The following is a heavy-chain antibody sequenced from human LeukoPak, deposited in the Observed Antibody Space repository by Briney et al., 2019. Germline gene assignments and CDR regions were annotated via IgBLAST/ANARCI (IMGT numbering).Heavy chain of an antibody. CDR3: ARTQYYYDSIVEMGNMDI. J-gene: IGHJ3*02. V-gene: IGHV1-69*01. CDR2: IIPIFGTA. Sequence: GSSVKVSCKASGGTFSSYAISWVRQAPGQGLEWMGGIIPIFGTANYAQKFQGRVTITADESTSTAYMELSSLRSEDTAVYYCARTQYYYDSIVEMGNMDIWGQGTMVTVSS. CDR1: GGTFSSYA. D-gene: IGHD3-22*01.